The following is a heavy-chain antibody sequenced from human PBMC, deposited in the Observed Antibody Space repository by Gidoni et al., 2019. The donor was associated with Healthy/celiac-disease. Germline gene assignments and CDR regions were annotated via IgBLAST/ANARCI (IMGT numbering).Heavy chain of an antibody. CDR1: GYSFTSYW. D-gene: IGHD2-15*01. CDR3: ARRGYCSGGSCFPQRFGGMDV. Sequence: EVQLVQSGAEVKKPGESLKISCKGSGYSFTSYWIGWVRQMPGKGLEWMGIIYPGDSDTRYSPSFQGQVTISADKSISTAYLQWSSLKASDTAMYYCARRGYCSGGSCFPQRFGGMDVWGQGTTVTVSS. J-gene: IGHJ6*02. V-gene: IGHV5-51*01. CDR2: IYPGDSDT.